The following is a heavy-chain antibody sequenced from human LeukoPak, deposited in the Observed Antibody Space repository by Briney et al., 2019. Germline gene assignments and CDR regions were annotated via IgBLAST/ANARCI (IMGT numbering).Heavy chain of an antibody. V-gene: IGHV3-7*04. CDR2: IKQDGSQK. J-gene: IGHJ5*02. CDR3: ARDLSQHFDWLLSGDT. D-gene: IGHD3-9*01. Sequence: GGSLRLSCAGPGFTFTAYWMTWVRHAPGKGLGWGSHIKQDGSQKYYVDSVKGRFTISRDNAKNSVYLQMNSLRAEDTAVYYCARDLSQHFDWLLSGDTWGQGTLVTVSS. CDR1: GFTFTAYW.